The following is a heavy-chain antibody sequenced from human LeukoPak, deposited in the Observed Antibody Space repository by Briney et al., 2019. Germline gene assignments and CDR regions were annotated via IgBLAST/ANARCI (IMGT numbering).Heavy chain of an antibody. V-gene: IGHV3-23*01. J-gene: IGHJ4*02. D-gene: IGHD5-18*01. CDR2: IFGGGGSP. CDR3: GKTTVGYSSGQKPAWPVDY. CDR1: GFTFGSHA. Sequence: GGSLRLSCEASGFTFGSHAMYWVRQAPGKGLEWVAGIFGGGGSPHYADPVKGRFTISRDNSRNTVYLQINSLRAEDTAVYYCGKTTVGYSSGQKPAWPVDYWGQGTLVTVSS.